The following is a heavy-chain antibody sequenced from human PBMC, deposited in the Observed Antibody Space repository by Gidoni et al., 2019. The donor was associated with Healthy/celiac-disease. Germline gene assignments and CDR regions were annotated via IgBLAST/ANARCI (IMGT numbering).Heavy chain of an antibody. Sequence: EVQLVQSGAEVNKPGESLKISCKGSGYSFTSYWIGWVRQMPGKGLEWMGIIYPGDSDTRYSPSFQGQVTISADKSISTAYLQWSSLKASDTAMYYCARRGTGDGYPTNAFDIWGQGTMVTVSS. CDR2: IYPGDSDT. CDR3: ARRGTGDGYPTNAFDI. V-gene: IGHV5-51*01. D-gene: IGHD5-12*01. CDR1: GYSFTSYW. J-gene: IGHJ3*02.